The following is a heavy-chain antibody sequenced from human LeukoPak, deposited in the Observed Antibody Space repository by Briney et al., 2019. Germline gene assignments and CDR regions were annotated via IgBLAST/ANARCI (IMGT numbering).Heavy chain of an antibody. D-gene: IGHD7-27*01. CDR1: GFTFSNYG. CDR3: AKDELGIFDY. Sequence: GGSLRLSCAASGFTFSNYGMHWVRQAPGKGLEWVAFTRYDENNNYYADSVKGRFTISRDNSKNTLYLQMNSLRDEDTAVYYCAKDELGIFDYWGQGTLVTVSS. CDR2: TRYDENNN. V-gene: IGHV3-30*02. J-gene: IGHJ4*02.